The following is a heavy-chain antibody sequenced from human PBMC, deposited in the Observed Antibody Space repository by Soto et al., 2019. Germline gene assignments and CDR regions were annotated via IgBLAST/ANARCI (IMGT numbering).Heavy chain of an antibody. Sequence: QVQLQESGPGLVKPSETLSLTCTVSGGSISSCYWSWIRQPPGKGLEWIGYIYYSGSTNYNPSLMSRVIISVVPSYNNFSLKLRSVTAAATAVYYCARPDPTSYYGSGTGGPFDPWGQGTLVTVSS. CDR3: ARPDPTSYYGSGTGGPFDP. V-gene: IGHV4-59*01. CDR1: GGSISSCY. D-gene: IGHD3-10*01. CDR2: IYYSGST. J-gene: IGHJ5*02.